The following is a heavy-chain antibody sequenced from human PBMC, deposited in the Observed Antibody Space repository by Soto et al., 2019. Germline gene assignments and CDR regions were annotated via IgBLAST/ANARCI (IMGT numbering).Heavy chain of an antibody. Sequence: SVKVSCKPSGFAFSNSAVQWVRQARGQRLEWMGWIVVGSGSTNYEQRFQKRVTITRDMSTSTVHMELSCLSSEDTAVYYCAAELYSGGTCCSFDVWGQGTMVTVSS. V-gene: IGHV1-58*01. D-gene: IGHD2-15*01. CDR1: GFAFSNSA. CDR2: IVVGSGST. J-gene: IGHJ3*01. CDR3: AAELYSGGTCCSFDV.